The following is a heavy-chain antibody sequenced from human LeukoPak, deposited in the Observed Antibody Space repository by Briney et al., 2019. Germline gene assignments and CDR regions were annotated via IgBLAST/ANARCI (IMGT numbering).Heavy chain of an antibody. CDR3: AREGEWELLTLAEFDY. CDR1: GFTFSSYA. V-gene: IGHV3-30*04. Sequence: PGGSLRLSCAASGFTFSSYAMHWVRQAPGKGLEWVAVISYDGSNKYYADSVKGRFTISKDNSKNTLYLQMNSLRAEDTAVYYCAREGEWELLTLAEFDYWGQGTLVTVSS. D-gene: IGHD1-26*01. CDR2: ISYDGSNK. J-gene: IGHJ4*02.